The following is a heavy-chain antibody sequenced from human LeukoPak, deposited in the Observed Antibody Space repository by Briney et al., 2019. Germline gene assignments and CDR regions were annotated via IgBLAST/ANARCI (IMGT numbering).Heavy chain of an antibody. CDR3: ARDYYDSSGYNY. J-gene: IGHJ4*02. Sequence: SETLSLTCTVSGGSISSYYWSWIRQPPGKGLEWIGYIYYSGSTNYNPSLKSRVTISVDTSKNQFSLKLSSVTAADTAVYYCARDYYDSSGYNYWGQGTLVTVSS. CDR1: GGSISSYY. CDR2: IYYSGST. V-gene: IGHV4-59*12. D-gene: IGHD3-22*01.